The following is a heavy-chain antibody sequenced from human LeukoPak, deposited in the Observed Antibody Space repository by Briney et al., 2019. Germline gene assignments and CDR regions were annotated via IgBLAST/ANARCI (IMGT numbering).Heavy chain of an antibody. CDR2: INPHSGGT. CDR1: GFTFTGHY. CDR3: VREGNELLSKDFDS. D-gene: IGHD2-21*02. V-gene: IGHV1-2*02. Sequence: ASVKVSRKASGFTFTGHYIHWVRQAPGQGLEGMGYINPHSGGTNSPQKFQGRVTMTTDTSISAAYMELSSLISDDTAMYYCVREGNELLSKDFDSWGQGTLVTVSS. J-gene: IGHJ4*02.